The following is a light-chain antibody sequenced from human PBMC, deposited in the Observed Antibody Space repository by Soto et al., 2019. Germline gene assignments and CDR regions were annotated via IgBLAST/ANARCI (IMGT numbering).Light chain of an antibody. J-gene: IGKJ1*01. CDR1: QSISSY. CDR3: QQSYSTPPT. V-gene: IGKV1-39*01. Sequence: EIQMTQSPSSLSASVGDRVTITCRASQSISSYLNWYQQKPGKAPKLLIYAASSLQSGVPSRFSGSGSGTDFPLTISSLQPEDFATYYCQQSYSTPPTFGQGTKVEIK. CDR2: AAS.